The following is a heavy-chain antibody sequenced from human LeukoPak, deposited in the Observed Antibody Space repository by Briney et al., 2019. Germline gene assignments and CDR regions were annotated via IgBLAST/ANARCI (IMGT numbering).Heavy chain of an antibody. CDR3: ARDRGAVAGLGAFDI. V-gene: IGHV3-30*03. J-gene: IGHJ3*02. Sequence: GGSLRLSCAASGFTFSSYSMNWVRQAPGKGLDWVAVISNDGSNKYYADSVKGRFTISRDNSKNALYLQMNSLRAEDTAVYYCARDRGAVAGLGAFDIWGQGTMVIISS. CDR2: ISNDGSNK. D-gene: IGHD6-19*01. CDR1: GFTFSSYS.